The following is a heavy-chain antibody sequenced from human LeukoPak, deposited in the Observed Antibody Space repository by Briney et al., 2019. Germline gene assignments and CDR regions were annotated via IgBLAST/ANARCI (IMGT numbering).Heavy chain of an antibody. CDR1: GSTFSSYE. Sequence: GGSLRLSCAASGSTFSSYEMNWVRQAPGKGLEWVSYISSSGSTIYYADSVKGRFTISRDNAKNSLYLQMNSLRAEDTAVYYCAGDSGRNYRGAFDIWGQGTMVTVSS. V-gene: IGHV3-48*03. CDR2: ISSSGSTI. CDR3: AGDSGRNYRGAFDI. D-gene: IGHD4-23*01. J-gene: IGHJ3*02.